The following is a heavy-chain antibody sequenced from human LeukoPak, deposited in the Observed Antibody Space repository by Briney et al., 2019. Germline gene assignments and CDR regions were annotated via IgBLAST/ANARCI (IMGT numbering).Heavy chain of an antibody. Sequence: ASVKVSCKASGYTFTSYGISWVRQAPGQGLEWMGWTSAYNGNTNYAQKLQGRVTMTTDTSTSTAYMELRSLRSDDTAVYYCARSQSIAAAGWGNWFDPWGQGTLVTVSS. D-gene: IGHD6-13*01. CDR3: ARSQSIAAAGWGNWFDP. CDR2: TSAYNGNT. V-gene: IGHV1-18*01. J-gene: IGHJ5*02. CDR1: GYTFTSYG.